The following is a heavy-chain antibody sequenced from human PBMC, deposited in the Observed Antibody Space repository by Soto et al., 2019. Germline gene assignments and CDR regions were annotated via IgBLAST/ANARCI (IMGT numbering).Heavy chain of an antibody. D-gene: IGHD2-2*01. V-gene: IGHV3-30-3*01. Sequence: QVKLVESGGGVVPPGKSLRISCVVSGFTFPSYAMHWVPQAPGKGLEGGAVLSFDGTNTYYAGSVKGRFTFSRDNSKNTLYLQMNSLRPEDTAVYYCARDHLYCSDSNCFRGYYGMDVWGQGTTVTVSS. CDR3: ARDHLYCSDSNCFRGYYGMDV. CDR2: LSFDGTNT. CDR1: GFTFPSYA. J-gene: IGHJ6*02.